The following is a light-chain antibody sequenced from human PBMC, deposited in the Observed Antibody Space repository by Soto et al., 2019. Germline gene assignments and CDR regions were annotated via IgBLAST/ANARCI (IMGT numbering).Light chain of an antibody. CDR1: QSVSSGY. Sequence: EIVLTQSPGTLSLSPGERAPLSCRASQSVSSGYLAWYQQKPGQAPRLLIYGASTRATGVPARFSGSGSGTEFTLTISSLQSEDFAVYYCQQYNNWPRTFGQGTRLEIK. CDR3: QQYNNWPRT. J-gene: IGKJ5*01. CDR2: GAS. V-gene: IGKV3-15*01.